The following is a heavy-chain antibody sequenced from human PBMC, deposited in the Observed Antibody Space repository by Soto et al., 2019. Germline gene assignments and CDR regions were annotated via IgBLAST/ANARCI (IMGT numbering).Heavy chain of an antibody. CDR1: GYTLTDYY. D-gene: IGHD5-12*01. Sequence: QGQLLQSGAEVKKPGASVKVSCTASGYTLTDYYMHWVRQAPGQGLEWMGWINPNTGDTNYAQKFQGRVTMPSDTSISTAYMELSRLRSDDTAMYYCAREPRGYCGYVVYHYGMDVWGQGTTVTVSS. V-gene: IGHV1-2*02. CDR2: INPNTGDT. CDR3: AREPRGYCGYVVYHYGMDV. J-gene: IGHJ6*02.